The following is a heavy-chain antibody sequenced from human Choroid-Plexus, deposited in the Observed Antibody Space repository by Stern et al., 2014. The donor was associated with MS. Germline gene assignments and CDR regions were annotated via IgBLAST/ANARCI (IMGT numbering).Heavy chain of an antibody. CDR1: GFTFGSCA. V-gene: IGHV3-30*18. Sequence: VQLVXSGGGVVQPGRPLRLSCVASGFTFGSCAMHWVRQAPGKGLEWVAGVSYDGSNKYYADSVKGRFTISRDNSQNTLYMQMSSLRPEDTAVYYCAKDRQYLTXXFDHWGQGSLVTVSS. CDR3: AKDRQYLTXXFDH. D-gene: IGHD2/OR15-2a*01. J-gene: IGHJ5*02. CDR2: VSYDGSNK.